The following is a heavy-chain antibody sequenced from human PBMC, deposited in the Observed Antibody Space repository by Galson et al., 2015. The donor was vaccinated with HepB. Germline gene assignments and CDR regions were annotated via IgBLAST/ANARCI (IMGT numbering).Heavy chain of an antibody. CDR3: ARAVGGRVVVGSAPIVNWFDP. CDR1: GGSLSGDY. CDR2: INHSGSN. V-gene: IGHV4-34*01. J-gene: IGHJ5*02. Sequence: SETLSLTCAVYGGSLSGDYWTWIRQPPGKGLEWIGEINHSGSNNYNPSLQSRVTISVDTSKNQFSLNLKSLTTAGTSFYFCARAVGGRVVVGSAPIVNWFDPWGQGGLVTVSS. D-gene: IGHD2-2*01.